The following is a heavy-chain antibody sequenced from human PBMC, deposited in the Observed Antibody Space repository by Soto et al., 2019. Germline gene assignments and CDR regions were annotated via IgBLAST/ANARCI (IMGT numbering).Heavy chain of an antibody. Sequence: GGSLRLSCAASGFTFSSYAMSWVRQAPGKGLEWVSAISGSGGSTYYADSVKGRFTISRDNSKNTLYLQMNSLRAEDTAVYYCATRTTKQGDYAAAGRWGQGTLVTVSS. CDR2: ISGSGGST. CDR3: ATRTTKQGDYAAAGR. CDR1: GFTFSSYA. V-gene: IGHV3-23*01. J-gene: IGHJ4*02. D-gene: IGHD4-17*01.